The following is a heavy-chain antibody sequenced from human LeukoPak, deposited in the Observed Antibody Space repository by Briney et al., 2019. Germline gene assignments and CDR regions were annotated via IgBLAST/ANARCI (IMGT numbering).Heavy chain of an antibody. CDR2: IYYSGST. CDR3: ARGRFFDY. Sequence: PSETLSLTCTVSGGSISSYYWSWIRQPPGKGLEWIGSIYYSGSTYYNPSLKSRVTISVDTSKNQFSLKLSSVTAADTAVYYCARGRFFDYWGQGTLVTVSS. J-gene: IGHJ4*02. V-gene: IGHV4-59*12. CDR1: GGSISSYY.